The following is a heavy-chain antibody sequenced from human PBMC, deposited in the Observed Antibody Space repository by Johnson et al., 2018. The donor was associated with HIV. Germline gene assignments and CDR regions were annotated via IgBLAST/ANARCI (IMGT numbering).Heavy chain of an antibody. V-gene: IGHV3-9*01. J-gene: IGHJ3*02. CDR3: ARSKAFDI. D-gene: IGHD5-24*01. CDR1: GFTFDDYA. Sequence: EVQLVESGGGLVQPGRSLRLSCAASGFTFDDYAMHWVRQAPGKGLEWVSGISWNSGSIGYADSVKGRFTISRDNAKNSLYLQMNSLRAEDTAVYYCARSKAFDIWGQGTMVTVSS. CDR2: ISWNSGSI.